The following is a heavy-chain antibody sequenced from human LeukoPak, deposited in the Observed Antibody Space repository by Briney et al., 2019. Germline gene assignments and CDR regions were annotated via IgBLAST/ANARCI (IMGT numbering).Heavy chain of an antibody. CDR1: GFTFSSYS. CDR3: ANARGYYYGSGNYYYYHGMDV. V-gene: IGHV3-21*04. Sequence: GGSLRLSCAASGFTFSSYSMNWVRQAPGKGLEWVSSISSSSSYIYYADSVKGRFTISRDNAKNSLYLQMNSLRAEDTAVYYCANARGYYYGSGNYYYYHGMDVWGQGTTVTVSS. CDR2: ISSSSSYI. J-gene: IGHJ6*02. D-gene: IGHD3-10*01.